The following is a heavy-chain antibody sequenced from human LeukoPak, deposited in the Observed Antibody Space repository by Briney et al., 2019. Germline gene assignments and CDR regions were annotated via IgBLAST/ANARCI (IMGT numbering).Heavy chain of an antibody. Sequence: GGSLRLSCAASGFTFTTYGMHWVRQAPGKGLEWVSAISGSGGSTYYADSVKGRFTISRDNSKNTLYLQMNSLRAEDTAVYYCAKDSRITMVRGVSEDYGMDVWGQGTTVTVSS. V-gene: IGHV3-23*01. CDR2: ISGSGGST. CDR1: GFTFTTYG. D-gene: IGHD3-10*01. J-gene: IGHJ6*02. CDR3: AKDSRITMVRGVSEDYGMDV.